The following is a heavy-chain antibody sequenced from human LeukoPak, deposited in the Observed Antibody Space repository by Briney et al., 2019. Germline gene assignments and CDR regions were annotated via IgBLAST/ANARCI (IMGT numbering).Heavy chain of an antibody. V-gene: IGHV1-8*01. Sequence: ASVKVSCKASGYTYTSYDIHWVRQATGQGLEWMGWMNPNSGNTGYAQKFQGRVTMTRNTSISTAYMELSSLRSENTAVYYCARGGITYYDFWSDYFDGAFDIWGQGTMVTVSS. CDR1: GYTYTSYD. D-gene: IGHD3-3*01. CDR2: MNPNSGNT. J-gene: IGHJ3*02. CDR3: ARGGITYYDFWSDYFDGAFDI.